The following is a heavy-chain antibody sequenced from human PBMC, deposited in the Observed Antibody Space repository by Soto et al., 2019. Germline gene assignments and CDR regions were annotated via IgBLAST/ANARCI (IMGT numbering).Heavy chain of an antibody. CDR2: INPDSGDR. Sequence: QVQLVQSGAEVKKPGASVKVSCKASGDTFSGYYMHWVRQAPGQGLEWMGWINPDSGDRNYAQKFQGRVSLTRDTSISTDYMDLSSLRSDDTAVYYCVTGYSSRWYWFDPWGQGTLVTVSS. CDR1: GDTFSGYY. D-gene: IGHD6-13*01. V-gene: IGHV1-2*02. J-gene: IGHJ5*02. CDR3: VTGYSSRWYWFDP.